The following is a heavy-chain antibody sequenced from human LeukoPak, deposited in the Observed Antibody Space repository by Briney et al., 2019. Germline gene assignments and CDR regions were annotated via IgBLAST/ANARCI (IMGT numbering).Heavy chain of an antibody. V-gene: IGHV3-23*01. J-gene: IGHJ6*04. D-gene: IGHD3-9*01. CDR3: ARVGILTGYGTDV. Sequence: GGSLRLSCAASGFTFSSYAMSWGRQAPGKGLEWVSAIRGSGGSTYYADAVKGRFTISRDNAKNSLYLQLNSLRAEDTAVYYCARVGILTGYGTDVWGKGTTVTISS. CDR2: IRGSGGST. CDR1: GFTFSSYA.